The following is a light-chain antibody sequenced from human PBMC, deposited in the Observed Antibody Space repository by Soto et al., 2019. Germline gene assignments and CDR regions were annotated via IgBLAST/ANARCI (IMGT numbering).Light chain of an antibody. CDR3: ASYAGNNNLV. CDR1: SSDVGGYNY. Sequence: QSALTQPPSASGSPGQSVTISCTGTSSDVGGYNYVSWYQHHPGKAPKLMIFEVDKRPSGVPNRFSGSKSGNTASLTVCGLQAEDDADYYCASYAGNNNLVFGAGTKVTVL. V-gene: IGLV2-8*01. J-gene: IGLJ2*01. CDR2: EVD.